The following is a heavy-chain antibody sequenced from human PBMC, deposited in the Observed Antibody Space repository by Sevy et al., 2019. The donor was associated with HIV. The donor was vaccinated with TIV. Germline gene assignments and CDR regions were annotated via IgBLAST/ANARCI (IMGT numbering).Heavy chain of an antibody. CDR1: GYTFSGYD. Sequence: ASVKVSCKASGYTFSGYDINWVRQATGQGLEWMGWMNPDSGRRGYPPKFQGRVTMTTNTSIDTAYMELRRLRSEDSAVYYCARADLDSSTFFYYYGMDVWGQGTTVTVSS. J-gene: IGHJ6*02. CDR3: ARADLDSSTFFYYYGMDV. D-gene: IGHD6-13*01. CDR2: MNPDSGRR. V-gene: IGHV1-8*02.